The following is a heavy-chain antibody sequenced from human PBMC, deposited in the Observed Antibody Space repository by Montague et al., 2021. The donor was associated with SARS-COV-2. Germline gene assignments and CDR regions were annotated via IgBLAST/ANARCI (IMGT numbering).Heavy chain of an antibody. CDR3: ARTTTRMLYPENAFDI. Sequence: CAISGDSVSSNTATWNWIGQSPSRGLEWLGRTYYRSKWYHDYAISLKGRITINPDTSKNQFSLQLSSVAPEDAAVFYCARTTTRMLYPENAFDIWGQGTMVTVSS. J-gene: IGHJ3*02. D-gene: IGHD2-15*01. CDR1: GDSVSSNTAT. V-gene: IGHV6-1*01. CDR2: TYYRSKWYH.